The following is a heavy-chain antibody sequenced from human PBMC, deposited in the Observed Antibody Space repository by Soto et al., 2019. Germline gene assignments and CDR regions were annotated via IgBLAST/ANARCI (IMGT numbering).Heavy chain of an antibody. Sequence: SDTLSLTCTVSGGSISSYYWSWIRQPPGKGLEWNGYIYYSGSTNYNPSPKSRVTISVDTSKNQFSLKLSSVTAADTAVYYCARDGGYYDSSGYSLGFDYWGQGTLVTVS. CDR1: GGSISSYY. D-gene: IGHD3-22*01. CDR2: IYYSGST. V-gene: IGHV4-59*01. CDR3: ARDGGYYDSSGYSLGFDY. J-gene: IGHJ4*02.